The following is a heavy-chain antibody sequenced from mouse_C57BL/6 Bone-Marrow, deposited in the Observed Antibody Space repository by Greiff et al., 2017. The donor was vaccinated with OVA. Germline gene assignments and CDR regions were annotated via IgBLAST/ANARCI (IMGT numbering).Heavy chain of an antibody. D-gene: IGHD4-1*01. J-gene: IGHJ2*01. CDR3: ARFWATNWDLDY. V-gene: IGHV1-61*01. CDR1: GYTFTSYW. CDR2: IYPSDSET. Sequence: VQLQQPGAELVRPGSSVKLSCKASGYTFTSYWMDWVKQRPGQGLEWIGNIYPSDSETHYNQKFKDKATLTVDKSSSTAYMQLSSLTSEDSAVYYCARFWATNWDLDYWGQGTTLTVSS.